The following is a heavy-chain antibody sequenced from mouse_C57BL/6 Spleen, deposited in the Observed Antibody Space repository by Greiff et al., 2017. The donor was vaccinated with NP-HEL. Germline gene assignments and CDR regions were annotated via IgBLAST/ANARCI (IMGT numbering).Heavy chain of an antibody. CDR1: GYTFTDYN. D-gene: IGHD2-4*01. CDR2: INPNNGGT. J-gene: IGHJ3*01. Sequence: VHVKQSGPELVKPGASVKMSCKASGYTFTDYNMHWVKQSHGKSLEWIGYINPNNGGTSYNQKFKGKATLTVNKSSSTAYMELRSLTSEDSAVYYCARGRYYDYDEGFAYWGQGTLVTVSA. CDR3: ARGRYYDYDEGFAY. V-gene: IGHV1-22*01.